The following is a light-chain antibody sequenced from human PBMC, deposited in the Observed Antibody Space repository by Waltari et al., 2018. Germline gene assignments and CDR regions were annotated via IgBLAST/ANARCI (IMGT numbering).Light chain of an antibody. CDR2: AAS. Sequence: DIQMTQSPSSLSASVGYSVTITCRASQTIRTYLNWYQQTAGKAPKLLIYAASALQSGVPSRFRGSGSGTDFTLTITSLQPEDFATYYCHQSHTVPHTFGQGTKLEIK. CDR1: QTIRTY. CDR3: HQSHTVPHT. V-gene: IGKV1-39*01. J-gene: IGKJ2*01.